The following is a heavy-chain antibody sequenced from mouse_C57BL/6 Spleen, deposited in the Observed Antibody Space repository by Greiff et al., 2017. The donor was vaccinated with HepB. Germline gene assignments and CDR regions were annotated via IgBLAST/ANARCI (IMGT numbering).Heavy chain of an antibody. V-gene: IGHV1-54*01. D-gene: IGHD1-1*01. Sequence: VKLQESGAELVRPGTSVKVSCKASGYAFTNYLIEWVKQRPGQGLEWIGVINPGSGGTNYNEKFKGKATLTADKSSSTAYMQLSSLTSEDSAVYFCARSTYGSRVFDYWGQGTTLTVSS. CDR3: ARSTYGSRVFDY. CDR2: INPGSGGT. J-gene: IGHJ2*01. CDR1: GYAFTNYL.